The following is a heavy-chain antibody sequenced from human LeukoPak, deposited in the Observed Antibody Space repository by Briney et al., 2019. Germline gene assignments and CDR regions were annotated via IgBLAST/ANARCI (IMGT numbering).Heavy chain of an antibody. CDR3: ARDSYVDSEAVRWFDP. J-gene: IGHJ5*02. V-gene: IGHV3-66*01. CDR1: GLTVSSNY. D-gene: IGHD4-17*01. CDR2: IYRGGPI. Sequence: PGGSLRLSCAASGLTVSSNYMSWVRQAPGKGLEWVSVIYRGGPIYYADSVKGRFTISRDNSKNTLYLQMNSLRAEDTAVYYCARDSYVDSEAVRWFDPWGQGTLVTVSS.